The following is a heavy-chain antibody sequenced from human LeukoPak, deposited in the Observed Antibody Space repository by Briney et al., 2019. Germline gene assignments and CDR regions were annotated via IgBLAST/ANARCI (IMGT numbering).Heavy chain of an antibody. CDR1: GFTFSSYW. Sequence: PGESLRLSCAASGFTFSSYWMSWVRQAPGKGLEWVANIKQDGSEKYYVDSVKGRFTISRDNAKNSLYLQMNSLRAEDAAVYYCAREREPEGLPWGSHFDYWGQGTLITVSS. V-gene: IGHV3-7*01. D-gene: IGHD7-27*01. CDR3: AREREPEGLPWGSHFDY. J-gene: IGHJ4*02. CDR2: IKQDGSEK.